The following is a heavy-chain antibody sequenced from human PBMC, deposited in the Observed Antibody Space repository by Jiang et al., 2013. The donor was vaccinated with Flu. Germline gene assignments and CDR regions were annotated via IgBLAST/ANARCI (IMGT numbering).Heavy chain of an antibody. CDR2: IIPIFGTA. D-gene: IGHD3-3*01. V-gene: IGHV1-69*01. J-gene: IGHJ6*02. Sequence: KKPGSSVRVSCKASGGTFSSYAISWVRQAPGQGLEWMGGIIPIFGTANYAQKFQGRVTITADESTSTAYMELSSLRSEDTAVYYCARVLYDFWSGYYPPNYGMDVWGQGTTVTVSS. CDR3: ARVLYDFWSGYYPPNYGMDV. CDR1: GGTFSSYA.